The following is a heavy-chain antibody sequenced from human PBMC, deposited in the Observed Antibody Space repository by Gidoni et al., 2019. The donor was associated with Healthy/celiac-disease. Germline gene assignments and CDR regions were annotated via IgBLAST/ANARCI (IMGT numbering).Heavy chain of an antibody. CDR2: ISYDGSNK. J-gene: IGHJ3*02. V-gene: IGHV3-30-3*01. Sequence: QVQLVESGGGVVQPGRSLRLSCAPSGSTFSSYAMHWVRQAPGKGLGWVAVISYDGSNKYYADSVKGRFTISRDNSKNTLYLQMNSLRAEDTAVYYCARGHSSSWDDAFDIWGQGTMVTVSS. CDR1: GSTFSSYA. CDR3: ARGHSSSWDDAFDI. D-gene: IGHD6-13*01.